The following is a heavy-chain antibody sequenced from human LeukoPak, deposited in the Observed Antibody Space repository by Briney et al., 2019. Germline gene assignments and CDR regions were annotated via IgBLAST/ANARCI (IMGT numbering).Heavy chain of an antibody. J-gene: IGHJ4*02. CDR1: VYTFNDYY. Sequence: ASVKVSCKSSVYTFNDYYIHWVRQAPGRGLAWMGWVNPNTGTTNYAQKFQGRVTLTRDTSISTAYMELSSLTSDDTAVYYCARQSYGSSYYFDYWGQGTLVTVSS. V-gene: IGHV1-2*02. D-gene: IGHD6-6*01. CDR3: ARQSYGSSYYFDY. CDR2: VNPNTGTT.